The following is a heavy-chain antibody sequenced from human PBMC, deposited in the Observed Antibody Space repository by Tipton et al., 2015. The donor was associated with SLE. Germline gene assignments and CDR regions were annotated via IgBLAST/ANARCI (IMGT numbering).Heavy chain of an antibody. J-gene: IGHJ4*02. CDR1: GGSIRSSNYY. V-gene: IGHV4-39*07. D-gene: IGHD4-11*01. CDR3: ARGVSFAW. CDR2: IYFSGHT. Sequence: TLSLTCTVSGGSIRSSNYYWGWIRQPPGKGLEWIGSIYFSGHTYHNPSLESRVTISLDTSKNQFSLKLSSVTAADTAVYYCARGVSFAWWGQGTLVTVSS.